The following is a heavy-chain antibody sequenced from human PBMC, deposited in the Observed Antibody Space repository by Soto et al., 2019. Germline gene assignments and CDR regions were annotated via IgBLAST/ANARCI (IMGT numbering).Heavy chain of an antibody. D-gene: IGHD1-1*01. Sequence: VQLVPAWAEVRKPGASVKVSCKASGYTFSDYYIHWVRQAPGQGLEWMGWINPNSGGTKYAPKFQGGVTMTRDMSITTAYMELSRLRSGDTAVYYCAREPATAKPEGVDFWGQGTLVTVSS. V-gene: IGHV1-2*02. CDR1: GYTFSDYY. J-gene: IGHJ4*02. CDR2: INPNSGGT. CDR3: AREPATAKPEGVDF.